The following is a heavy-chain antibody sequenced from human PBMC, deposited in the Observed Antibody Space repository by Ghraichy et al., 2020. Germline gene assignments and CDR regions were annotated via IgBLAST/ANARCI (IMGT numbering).Heavy chain of an antibody. V-gene: IGHV1-18*01. D-gene: IGHD3-10*01. CDR2: ITTYNGNT. CDR1: GYTFTSYG. CDR3: ARVAFKVRRQSPWDYYHYGRDV. Sequence: ASVKVSCKASGYTFTSYGVSWVRQAPGQGLEWMGWITTYNGNTKYAQNLQDRITMTTDTSTSTAYLELRSLRSDDTAVYYCARVAFKVRRQSPWDYYHYGRDVWGQGTTVTVSS. J-gene: IGHJ6*02.